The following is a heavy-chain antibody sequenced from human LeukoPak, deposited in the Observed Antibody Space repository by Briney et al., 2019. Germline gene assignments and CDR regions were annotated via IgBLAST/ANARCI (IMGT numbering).Heavy chain of an antibody. V-gene: IGHV4-39*01. CDR2: VYYTGTT. CDR1: GGSISSRNYY. J-gene: IGHJ4*02. Sequence: SETLSLTSTASGGSISSRNYYWGWIRQPPGKGLEWIGGVYYTGTTYSNPSLKSRVTISVDTSKNQFSLRLSSVTAADTAVYYCAGKGWPFDYWGQGTLVTVSS. CDR3: AGKGWPFDY. D-gene: IGHD6-19*01.